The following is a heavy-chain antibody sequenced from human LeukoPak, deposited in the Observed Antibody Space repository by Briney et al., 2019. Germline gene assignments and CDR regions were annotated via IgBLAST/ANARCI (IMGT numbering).Heavy chain of an antibody. J-gene: IGHJ4*02. Sequence: GGSLRLSCAASGFTFDDYAMHWVRQAPGKGLEWVSGISWNSGSIGYANSVKGRFTISRDNAKNSLYLQMNSLRAEDTALYYCAKGSHSSSWTPLGYWGQGTLVTVSS. V-gene: IGHV3-9*01. CDR2: ISWNSGSI. D-gene: IGHD6-13*01. CDR1: GFTFDDYA. CDR3: AKGSHSSSWTPLGY.